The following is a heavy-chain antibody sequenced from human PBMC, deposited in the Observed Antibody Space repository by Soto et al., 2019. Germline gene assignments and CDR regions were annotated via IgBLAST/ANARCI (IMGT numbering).Heavy chain of an antibody. J-gene: IGHJ4*02. CDR2: VSTSGRST. CDR3: VEQAHGLDGVAFDY. D-gene: IGHD2-15*01. V-gene: IGHV3-64D*06. CDR1: GFIFSEST. Sequence: GGSLRVSCSASGFIFSESTIYWVRQVPGKGLEAISAVSTSGRSTYYADSVKDRFTISRDNSKNTLFLQMGSLRPEDTAIYYCVEQAHGLDGVAFDYWGQGTQVTVSS.